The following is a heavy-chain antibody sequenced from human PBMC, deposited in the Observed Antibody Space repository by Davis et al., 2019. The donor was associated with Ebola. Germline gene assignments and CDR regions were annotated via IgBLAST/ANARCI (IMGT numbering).Heavy chain of an antibody. V-gene: IGHV3-74*01. CDR2: INSDVSST. J-gene: IGHJ5*02. CDR3: ARGERYCTGGVCSNWFDP. D-gene: IGHD2-8*02. Sequence: PGGSLRLSCAASGFTFSSYWMHWVRHAPGKGLGWVSRINSDVSSTSYADSVKGRFTISRDNAKNTLYLQMNSLRAEDTAVYYCARGERYCTGGVCSNWFDPWGQGTLVTVSS. CDR1: GFTFSSYW.